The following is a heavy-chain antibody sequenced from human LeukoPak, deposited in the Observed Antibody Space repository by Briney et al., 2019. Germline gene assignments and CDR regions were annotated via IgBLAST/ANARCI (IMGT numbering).Heavy chain of an antibody. CDR1: GGSISSSSYY. CDR2: IYYSGST. D-gene: IGHD3-3*01. Sequence: PSETLSLTCTVSGGSISSSSYYWGWIRQPPGKGLEWIGSIYYSGSTYYNPSLKSRVTISVDTSKNQFSLKLSSVTAADTAVYYCARGNTIFGVVTKPELGKKQPFDYWGQGTLVTVSS. V-gene: IGHV4-39*01. J-gene: IGHJ4*02. CDR3: ARGNTIFGVVTKPELGKKQPFDY.